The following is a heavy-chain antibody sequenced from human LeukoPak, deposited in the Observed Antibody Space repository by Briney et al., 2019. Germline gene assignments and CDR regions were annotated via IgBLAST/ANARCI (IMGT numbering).Heavy chain of an antibody. J-gene: IGHJ4*02. CDR3: ARDQGFRSGYRRVFVY. CDR2: IYTSGST. D-gene: IGHD3-22*01. CDR1: GGSISSYY. Sequence: PSETLSLTCTVSGGSISSYYWSWIRQPAGKGLEWIGRIYTSGSTNYNPSLKSRVTMSVDTSKNQFSLKLSSVTAADTAVYYCARDQGFRSGYRRVFVYWGQGTLVTVSS. V-gene: IGHV4-4*07.